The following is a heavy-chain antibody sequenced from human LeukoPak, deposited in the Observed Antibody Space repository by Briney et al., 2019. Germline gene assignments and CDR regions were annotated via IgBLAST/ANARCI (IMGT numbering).Heavy chain of an antibody. V-gene: IGHV4-30-2*01. Sequence: SQTLSLTCAVSGGSISSGGYSWSWIRQPPGKGLEWIGYIYHSGSTYYNLSLKSRVTISVDRSKNQFSLKLSSVTAADTAVYYCAISRYGMDVWGQGTTVTVSS. D-gene: IGHD3-3*01. CDR3: AISRYGMDV. CDR2: IYHSGST. CDR1: GGSISSGGYS. J-gene: IGHJ6*02.